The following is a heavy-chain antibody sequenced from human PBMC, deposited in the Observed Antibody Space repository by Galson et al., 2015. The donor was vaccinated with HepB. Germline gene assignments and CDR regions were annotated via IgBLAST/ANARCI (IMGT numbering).Heavy chain of an antibody. CDR3: ALRTTVLPSYYYYMDV. CDR1: GFTFSSYA. CDR2: ISSSSSYI. J-gene: IGHJ6*03. V-gene: IGHV3-21*04. D-gene: IGHD4/OR15-4a*01. Sequence: SLRLSCAASGFTFSSYAMNWVRQAPGKGLEWVSSISSSSSYIYYADSVKGRFTISRDNSKNSLYLQMNSLRAEDTAVYYCALRTTVLPSYYYYMDVWGKGTTVTVSS.